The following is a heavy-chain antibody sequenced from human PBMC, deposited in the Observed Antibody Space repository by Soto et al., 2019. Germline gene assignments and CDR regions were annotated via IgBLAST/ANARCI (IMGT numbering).Heavy chain of an antibody. CDR3: ATRSSDYYFY. D-gene: IGHD4-17*01. CDR2: IWYDGSNK. J-gene: IGHJ4*02. V-gene: IGHV3-33*01. CDR1: GFTFSSYG. Sequence: GGSLRLSCAASGFTFSSYGMHWVRQAPGKGLEWVAVIWYDGSNKYYADSVKGRFTISRDNSKNTLYLQMNSLRAEDTAVYFCATRSSDYYFYWGQGALVTVSS.